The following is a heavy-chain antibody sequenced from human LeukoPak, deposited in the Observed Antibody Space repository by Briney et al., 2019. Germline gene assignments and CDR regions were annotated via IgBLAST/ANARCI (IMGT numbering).Heavy chain of an antibody. J-gene: IGHJ2*01. CDR2: IYYTGRA. V-gene: IGHV4-59*08. Sequence: SETLSLTCSVSTDSMTSYYWSWIRQPPGKGLEWIGYIYYTGRATYNASLKSRVSISVDTSKNQFSLKFSSVTAADTAVYFCARLHLYYDILTPRYFDLWGRGTLVTVSS. CDR3: ARLHLYYDILTPRYFDL. D-gene: IGHD3-9*01. CDR1: TDSMTSYY.